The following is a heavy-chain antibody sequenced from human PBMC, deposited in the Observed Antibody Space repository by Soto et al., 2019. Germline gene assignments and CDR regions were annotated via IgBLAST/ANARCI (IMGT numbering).Heavy chain of an antibody. CDR2: IIPIFGTA. Sequence: QVQLVQSGAEVKKPGSSVKVSCKASGGTFSSYAISWVRQAPGQGLEWMGGIIPIFGTANYAQKFQGRVTITADESTSTAYMELSSLISEDTAVYYCARSGVDTARDEYYYYGMDFWGQGTTVTVSS. D-gene: IGHD5-18*01. CDR1: GGTFSSYA. V-gene: IGHV1-69*01. J-gene: IGHJ6*02. CDR3: ARSGVDTARDEYYYYGMDF.